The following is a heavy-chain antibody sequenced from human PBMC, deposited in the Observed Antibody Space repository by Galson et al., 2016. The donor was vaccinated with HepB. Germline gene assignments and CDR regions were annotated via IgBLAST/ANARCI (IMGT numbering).Heavy chain of an antibody. CDR2: IYTRGST. Sequence: TLSLTCTVSGGSIGSGPFYWSWIRQPAGKGLEWIGRIYTRGSTNYNPSLKSRVRISVDTSKNQFSLKLSSVTAADTALYYCARAHYYDGSDYYGPHGFDIWGQGTMVTVSS. D-gene: IGHD3-22*01. CDR1: GGSIGSGPFY. CDR3: ARAHYYDGSDYYGPHGFDI. V-gene: IGHV4-61*02. J-gene: IGHJ3*02.